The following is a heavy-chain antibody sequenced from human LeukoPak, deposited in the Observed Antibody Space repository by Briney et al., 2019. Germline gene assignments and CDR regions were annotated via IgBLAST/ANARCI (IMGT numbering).Heavy chain of an antibody. CDR1: GYTFTSYD. J-gene: IGHJ5*02. CDR2: TNPNSGNT. V-gene: IGHV1-8*01. CDR3: ARSRILSSIAVAGASWFDP. Sequence: ASVKVSCKASGYTFTSYDINWVRQATGQGLEWMGWTNPNSGNTGYAQKFQGRVTMTRNTSISTAYMELSSLRSEDTAVYYCARSRILSSIAVAGASWFDPWGQGTLVTVSS. D-gene: IGHD6-13*01.